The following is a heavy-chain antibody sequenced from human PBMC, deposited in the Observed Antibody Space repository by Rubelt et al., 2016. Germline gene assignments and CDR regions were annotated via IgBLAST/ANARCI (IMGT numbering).Heavy chain of an antibody. V-gene: IGHV3-74*03. D-gene: IGHD6-19*01. J-gene: IGHJ4*02. CDR2: INSDGSST. CDR3: ARGPRLAVAGITNY. CDR1: GFIFSNFW. Sequence: EVQLVESGGGLVKPGGSLRLSCAASGFIFSNFWMHWVRQAPGKGLVWVSRINSDGSSTKYADSVKGRVTISRDNAKNTLYLQMNSLRAEDTAVYYWARGPRLAVAGITNYWGQGTLVTVSS.